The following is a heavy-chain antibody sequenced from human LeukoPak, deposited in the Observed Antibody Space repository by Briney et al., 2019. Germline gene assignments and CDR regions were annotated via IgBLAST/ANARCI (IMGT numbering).Heavy chain of an antibody. CDR3: ARERKYDSNFDY. V-gene: IGHV3-20*04. CDR1: GFTFDDYG. J-gene: IGHJ4*02. D-gene: IGHD1-1*01. CDR2: IDWNGGST. Sequence: PGGSLRLSCAASGFTFDDYGMNWVRQAPGKGLEWVSGIDWNGGSTCYADSVKGRFTISRDNAKNTLYLQMNSLRAEDTAVYYCARERKYDSNFDYWGQGTLVTVSS.